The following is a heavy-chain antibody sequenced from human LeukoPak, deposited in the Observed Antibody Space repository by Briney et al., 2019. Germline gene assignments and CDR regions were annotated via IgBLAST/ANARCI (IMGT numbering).Heavy chain of an antibody. V-gene: IGHV3-21*01. CDR2: ISSSSSYI. J-gene: IGHJ4*02. CDR3: AGGRRLGVFDY. D-gene: IGHD3-16*01. CDR1: GFTFSSYS. Sequence: PGGSLRLSCAASGFTFSSYSMSWVRQAPGKGMEWVSSISSSSSYIYYADSVKGRFTISRDNAKNSLYLQMNSLRAGDAGLVYCAGGRRLGVFDYWGQGTLVTVSS.